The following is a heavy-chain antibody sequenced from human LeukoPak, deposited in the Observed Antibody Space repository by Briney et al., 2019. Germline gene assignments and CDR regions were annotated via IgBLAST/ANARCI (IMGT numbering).Heavy chain of an antibody. CDR1: SGSISSISFY. D-gene: IGHD2-8*02. J-gene: IGHJ4*02. CDR3: VRLQRVLPSNDF. CDR2: IYYTGDS. Sequence: SETLSLTCSVSSGSISSISFYWAWVRQPPEEWLEGIGHIYYTGDSYLNTSLMSRVTLSVDTSKNQFSLKVNSVTVADTAVYYCVRLQRVLPSNDFWGQGTLVTVSS. V-gene: IGHV4-39*01.